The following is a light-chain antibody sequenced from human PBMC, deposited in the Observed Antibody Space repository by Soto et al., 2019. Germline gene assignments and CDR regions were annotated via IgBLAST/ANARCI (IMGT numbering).Light chain of an antibody. V-gene: IGKV1-9*01. CDR1: QGISSF. J-gene: IGKJ1*01. CDR2: AAT. Sequence: DIQLTQSPSFLSASVGDRVTITCRASQGISSFLAWYQQKPGKAPKLLIYAATTLQSGVTSRFSGSGSGTEFTLTVSSLQPEDFASYYCLQVNSYPRTFGQGTKVEIK. CDR3: LQVNSYPRT.